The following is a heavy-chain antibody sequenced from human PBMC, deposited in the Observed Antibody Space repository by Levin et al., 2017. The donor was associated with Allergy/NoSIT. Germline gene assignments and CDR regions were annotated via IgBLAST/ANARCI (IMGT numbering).Heavy chain of an antibody. CDR2: IYPGDSDT. V-gene: IGHV5-51*01. Sequence: GESLKISCKGSGSSFTTYWIGWVRQMPGKGLEWMGIIYPGDSDTRYSPSFQGQVTISADKSISTAYLQWSSLKASDTAMYYCASLGYCSSTSCYGGYCDHWGQGTLVTVSS. D-gene: IGHD2-2*01. CDR1: GSSFTTYW. J-gene: IGHJ4*02. CDR3: ASLGYCSSTSCYGGYCDH.